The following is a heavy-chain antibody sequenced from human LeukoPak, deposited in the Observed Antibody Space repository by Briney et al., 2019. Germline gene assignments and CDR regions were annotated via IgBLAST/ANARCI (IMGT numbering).Heavy chain of an antibody. D-gene: IGHD6-13*01. V-gene: IGHV1-2*02. CDR1: GYTFTGYY. CDR3: ARDPLEVLGSSWYSDY. Sequence: ASVKVSCKASGYTFTGYYMHWVRQAPGQGLEWMGWINPNSGGTNYAQKFQGRVTMTRDTSISTAYMELRSLRSDDTAVYYCARDPLEVLGSSWYSDYWGQGTLVTVSS. J-gene: IGHJ4*02. CDR2: INPNSGGT.